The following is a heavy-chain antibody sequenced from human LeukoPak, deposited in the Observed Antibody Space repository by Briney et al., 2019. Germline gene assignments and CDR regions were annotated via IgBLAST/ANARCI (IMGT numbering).Heavy chain of an antibody. CDR2: IRSKANSYAT. J-gene: IGHJ4*02. CDR3: ARGGFGIYEAGIVVVITTLGH. CDR1: GFTFSGSA. D-gene: IGHD3-22*01. V-gene: IGHV3-73*01. Sequence: GGSLRLSCAASGFTFSGSAMHWVRQASGKGLEWVGRIRSKANSYATAYAASVKDRFTISRDDSKNTAYLQMNSLKTEDTAVYYCARGGFGIYEAGIVVVITTLGHWGQGTLVTVSS.